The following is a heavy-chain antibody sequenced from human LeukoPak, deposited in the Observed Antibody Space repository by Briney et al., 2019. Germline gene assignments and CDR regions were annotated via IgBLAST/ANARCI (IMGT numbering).Heavy chain of an antibody. V-gene: IGHV4-59*08. CDR1: GSMYNYY. CDR2: IHYNGIT. D-gene: IGHD6-19*01. J-gene: IGHJ4*02. Sequence: PSETLSLTCTVSGSMYNYYWSWIRQPPGKGLEWIGYIHYNGITNYSPSLKSRVTMSLDTSKNQVSLKLNSVTAADTAVYYCASLDSSGWYYFDYWGQGTLVTVSS. CDR3: ASLDSSGWYYFDY.